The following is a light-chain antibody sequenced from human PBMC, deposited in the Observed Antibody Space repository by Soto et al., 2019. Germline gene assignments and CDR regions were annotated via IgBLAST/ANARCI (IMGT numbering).Light chain of an antibody. CDR1: QSVSSN. J-gene: IGKJ1*01. CDR2: GTS. V-gene: IGKV3-15*01. CDR3: QQYNDRPGT. Sequence: EIVMTQSPATLSVSPGERATLSCRASQSVSSNLAWFQQKPGQAPRLLIYGTSTRATGIPVRFSGSGSGTEFTLTISSLQSKDFAVYYCQQYNDRPGTFGQGTKVEIK.